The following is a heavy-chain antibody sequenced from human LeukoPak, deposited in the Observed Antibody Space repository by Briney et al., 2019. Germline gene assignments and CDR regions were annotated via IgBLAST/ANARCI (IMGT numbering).Heavy chain of an antibody. CDR1: GGSISSYY. J-gene: IGHJ4*02. V-gene: IGHV4-4*07. CDR2: IYTSGST. Sequence: SETLSLTCTVSGGSISSYYWSWIRQPAGKGLEWIGRIYTSGSTNYNPSLKSRVTMSVVTSKNQFSLKLSSVTAADTAVYYCARVTEWELWGDYWGQGTLVTVSS. D-gene: IGHD1-26*01. CDR3: ARVTEWELWGDY.